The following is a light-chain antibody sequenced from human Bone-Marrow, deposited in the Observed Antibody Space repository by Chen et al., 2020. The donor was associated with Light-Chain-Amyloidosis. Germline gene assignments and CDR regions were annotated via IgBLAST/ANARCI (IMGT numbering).Light chain of an antibody. Sequence: SALTQPAPVAGSLGRSIPSPCTGTSTAVGHYILASYYQQHPGEAPKLMIYADSERPSGVSNRFSGSKSGNTASLTISGLQTEDQADYYCCSSSDTDTLIFGTGTRLTVL. V-gene: IGLV2-23*01. CDR2: ADS. CDR3: CSSSDTDTLI. J-gene: IGLJ2*01. CDR1: STAVGHYIL.